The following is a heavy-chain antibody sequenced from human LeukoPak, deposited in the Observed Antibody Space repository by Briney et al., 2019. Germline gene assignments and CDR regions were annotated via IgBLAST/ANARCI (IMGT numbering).Heavy chain of an antibody. V-gene: IGHV3-7*01. CDR2: IKQDGSEK. CDR3: TRRDFGYSYGYAFDY. D-gene: IGHD5-18*01. CDR1: GFTLSNAW. J-gene: IGHJ4*02. Sequence: QAGGSLRLSCAASGFTLSNAWMNWVRQAPGKGLEWVANIKQDGSEKYYVDSVKGRFTISRDNAKNSLYLQMNSLRAEDTAVYYCTRRDFGYSYGYAFDYWGQGTLVTVSS.